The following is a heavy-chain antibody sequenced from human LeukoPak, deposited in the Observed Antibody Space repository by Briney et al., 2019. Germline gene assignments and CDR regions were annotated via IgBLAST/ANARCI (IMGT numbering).Heavy chain of an antibody. Sequence: SQTLSLTCAISGDSVSSNSAAWSWIRQSPSRGLEWLARTYYRSQGFYDYAASVKGRITITPDTSKNQFSLQLNSVTPADTATYCCARGAHKSAWRWGQGTLVTVSS. CDR3: ARGAHKSAWR. CDR2: TYYRSQGFY. J-gene: IGHJ4*02. V-gene: IGHV6-1*01. CDR1: GDSVSSNSAA. D-gene: IGHD1-1*01.